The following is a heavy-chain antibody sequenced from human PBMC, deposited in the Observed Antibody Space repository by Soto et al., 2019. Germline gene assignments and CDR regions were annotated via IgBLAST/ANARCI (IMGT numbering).Heavy chain of an antibody. CDR2: INHSGST. CDR1: GGSFSGYD. J-gene: IGHJ4*02. D-gene: IGHD3-10*01. V-gene: IGHV4-34*01. Sequence: QVQLQQWGAGLLKPSETLSLTCAVYGGSFSGYDWTWIRQPPGTGVEWIGEINHSGSTNYKPSLKSRVTRAVDTSKNQFTLKMTSVPAADTAVYYCARDKITVLFDYWGQGTLGTVSS. CDR3: ARDKITVLFDY.